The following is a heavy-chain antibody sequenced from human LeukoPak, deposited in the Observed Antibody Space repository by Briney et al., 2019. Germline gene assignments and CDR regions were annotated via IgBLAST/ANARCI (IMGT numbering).Heavy chain of an antibody. CDR2: INHSGST. V-gene: IGHV4-34*01. CDR1: GGSFSGYY. J-gene: IGHJ4*02. D-gene: IGHD3-22*01. Sequence: PSETLSLTCAVYGGSFSGYYWSWIRQPPGKGLEWIGEINHSGSTNYNPSLKSRVTTSVDTSKNQFSLKLSSVTAADTAVYYCARSPRRSGYYYDSSGYYYSSFDYWGQGTLVTVSS. CDR3: ARSPRRSGYYYDSSGYYYSSFDY.